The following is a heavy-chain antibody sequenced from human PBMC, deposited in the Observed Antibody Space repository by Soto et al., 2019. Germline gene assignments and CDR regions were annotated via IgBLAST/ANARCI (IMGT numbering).Heavy chain of an antibody. V-gene: IGHV3-11*01. CDR2: ISKSATTT. CDR3: ARGPDETQGAGFDF. CDR1: GFTFSDNY. J-gene: IGHJ4*02. Sequence: QVQLVESGGGLVKPGGSLRLSCEASGFTFSDNYMNWIRQAPGKGLEWVSYISKSATTTHYADSVKGRFTISRDNAKNSLYLQMNNLRADDTAVYYCARGPDETQGAGFDFGCQGTMVTVSS.